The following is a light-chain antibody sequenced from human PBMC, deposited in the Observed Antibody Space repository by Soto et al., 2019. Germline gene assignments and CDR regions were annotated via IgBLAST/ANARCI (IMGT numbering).Light chain of an antibody. CDR3: SSYTSSSTLENV. CDR1: SSDVGGYNY. J-gene: IGLJ1*01. CDR2: EVS. Sequence: QSVLTQPASVSGSPGQSITISCTGTSSDVGGYNYVSWYQQHPGKAPKLMIYEVSNRPSGVSNRFSGSKSGNTASLTISGLQAEGEADYYCSSYTSSSTLENVFGTGTKVTVL. V-gene: IGLV2-14*01.